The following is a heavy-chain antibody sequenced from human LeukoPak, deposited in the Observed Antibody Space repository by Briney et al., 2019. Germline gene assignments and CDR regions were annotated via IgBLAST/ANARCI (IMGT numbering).Heavy chain of an antibody. D-gene: IGHD2-2*02. CDR3: ARGPPTPYCSSTSCYSDY. J-gene: IGHJ4*02. CDR1: GGSISSGDYY. V-gene: IGHV4-30-4*01. CDR2: IYYSGST. Sequence: PSQTLSLTCTVSGGSISSGDYYWSWIRQPPGKGLEWIGYIYYSGSTYCNPSLKSRVVISIDRSKNQFSLNLSSVTAADTAVYYCARGPPTPYCSSTSCYSDYWGQGTLVTVSS.